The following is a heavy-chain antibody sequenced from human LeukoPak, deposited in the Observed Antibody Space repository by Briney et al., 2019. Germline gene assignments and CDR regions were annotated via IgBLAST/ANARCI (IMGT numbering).Heavy chain of an antibody. J-gene: IGHJ4*02. V-gene: IGHV3-23*01. Sequence: GSLRLSCAASGFTFSSYAISWFRQAPGKGLEWVSSITGTSAGTYYTDSVKGRFTISRDNSKNTLYLQMNSLRAEDTAVYYCASDGLYRVFDYWGQGTLVTVSS. CDR1: GFTFSSYA. D-gene: IGHD2-2*02. CDR3: ASDGLYRVFDY. CDR2: ITGTSAGT.